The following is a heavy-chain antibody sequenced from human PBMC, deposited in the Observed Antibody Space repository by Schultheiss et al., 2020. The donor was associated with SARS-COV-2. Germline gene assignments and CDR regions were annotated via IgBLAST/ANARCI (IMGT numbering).Heavy chain of an antibody. J-gene: IGHJ4*02. CDR3: ARNAARLITRAQFDY. CDR1: GFTFSSYE. CDR2: ISSSGYTI. Sequence: GGSLRLSCAASGFTFSSYEMNWVRQAPGKGLEWVSYISSSGYTIYYADSVKGRFTISRDNAKNTLYLQMNSLRVEDTAVYYCARNAARLITRAQFDYWGQGTLVTVSS. V-gene: IGHV3-48*03. D-gene: IGHD6-6*01.